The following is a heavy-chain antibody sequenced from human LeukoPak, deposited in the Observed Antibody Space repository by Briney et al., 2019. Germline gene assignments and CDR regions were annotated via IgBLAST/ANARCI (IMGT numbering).Heavy chain of an antibody. Sequence: SETLSLTCTVSGGSISSGGYYWSWLRQHPGKGLEWIGYIYYSGSTYYNPSLKSRVTISVDTSKNQFSLKLSSVTAADTAVYYCARGVDYDFWSGYYLDYWGQGTLVTVSS. V-gene: IGHV4-31*03. D-gene: IGHD3-3*01. J-gene: IGHJ4*02. CDR2: IYYSGST. CDR1: GGSISSGGYY. CDR3: ARGVDYDFWSGYYLDY.